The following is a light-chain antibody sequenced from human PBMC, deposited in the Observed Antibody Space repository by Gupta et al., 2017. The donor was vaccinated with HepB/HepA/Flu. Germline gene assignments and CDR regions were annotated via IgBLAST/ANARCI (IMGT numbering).Light chain of an antibody. J-gene: IGKJ1*01. Sequence: TQITQPPSSLSVSVGDRVTITCRESQRISSYLNWYQQKPGKAPKPLIYAASSLQSGVPSRFSGSGSGTDFTLPISSLQPEDFATYYCQQSDSTPLTFGQGTKVEIK. CDR3: QQSDSTPLT. V-gene: IGKV1-39*01. CDR1: QRISSY. CDR2: AAS.